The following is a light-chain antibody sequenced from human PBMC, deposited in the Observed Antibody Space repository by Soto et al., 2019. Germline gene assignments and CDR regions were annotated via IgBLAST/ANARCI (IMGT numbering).Light chain of an antibody. Sequence: EVVMTQSPATLSVSPGEGATLSCRASQSVSSNLAWYQQRPGQAPRLLIFGASTRATGIPARFSGSGSGTEFTLTISGLQSEDFAVYYCQQYNVWPPWTFGQGTKVEIK. CDR1: QSVSSN. CDR3: QQYNVWPPWT. V-gene: IGKV3-15*01. CDR2: GAS. J-gene: IGKJ1*01.